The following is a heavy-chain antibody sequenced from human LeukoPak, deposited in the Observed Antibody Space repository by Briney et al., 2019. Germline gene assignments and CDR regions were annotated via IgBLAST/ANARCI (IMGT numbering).Heavy chain of an antibody. CDR3: ARDHDTSYYDFWSGSRIPYYFVY. V-gene: IGHV7-4-1*01. D-gene: IGHD3-3*01. J-gene: IGHJ4*02. CDR1: GYTFTSYA. Sequence: GASVKVSCKASGYTFTSYAMNWVRQAPGQGLEWMGWINTNTGNPTYAQGFTGRFVFSLDTSVSTAYLQICSLKAEDTAVYYCARDHDTSYYDFWSGSRIPYYFVYWGQGTLVTVSS. CDR2: INTNTGNP.